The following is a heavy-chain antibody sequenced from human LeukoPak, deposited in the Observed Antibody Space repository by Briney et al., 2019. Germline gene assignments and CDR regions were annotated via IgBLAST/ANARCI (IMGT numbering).Heavy chain of an antibody. CDR2: MNPNSGNT. D-gene: IGHD2-2*01. V-gene: IGHV1-8*03. CDR3: ARDWEGYCSSTSCVNYYYYYMDV. J-gene: IGHJ6*03. Sequence: ASVKVSCKASGYTFTGYYMHWVRQAPGQGLEWMGWMNPNSGNTGYAQKFQGRVTITRNTSISTAYMELSSLRSEDTAVYYCARDWEGYCSSTSCVNYYYYYMDVWGKGTTVTVSS. CDR1: GYTFTGYY.